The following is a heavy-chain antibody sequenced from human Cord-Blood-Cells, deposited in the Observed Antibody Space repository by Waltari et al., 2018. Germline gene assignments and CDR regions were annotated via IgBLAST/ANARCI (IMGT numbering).Heavy chain of an antibody. CDR2: IIPVMCTA. J-gene: IGHJ4*02. V-gene: IGHV1-69*13. D-gene: IGHD2-15*01. Sequence: QVQLVQSGAEVKKPGASVKVSCKVSGYTLTELSMHWVRQAPGQGLEWMGGIIPVMCTANYPQKFQGRVTIPADESTSTAYMELSSLRSEDTAVYYCARGYCSGGSCYFDYWGQGTLVTVSS. CDR3: ARGYCSGGSCYFDY. CDR1: GYTLTELS.